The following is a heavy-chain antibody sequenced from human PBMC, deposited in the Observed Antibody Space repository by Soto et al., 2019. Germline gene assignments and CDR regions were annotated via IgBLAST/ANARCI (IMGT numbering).Heavy chain of an antibody. D-gene: IGHD2-2*01. CDR2: IIPIFGTA. Sequence: QVQLVQSGAEVKKPGSSVKVSCKASGGTFSSYAISWVRQAPGQGLEWMGGIIPIFGTANYAQKFQGRVTITADESTSTAYRELSSLRAEDTAVYYWARDGREVVPAAPRAWFDPWGQGTLVTVSS. CDR3: ARDGREVVPAAPRAWFDP. J-gene: IGHJ5*02. V-gene: IGHV1-69*01. CDR1: GGTFSSYA.